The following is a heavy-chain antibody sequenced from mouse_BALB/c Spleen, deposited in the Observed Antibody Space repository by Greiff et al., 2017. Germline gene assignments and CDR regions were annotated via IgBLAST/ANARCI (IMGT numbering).Heavy chain of an antibody. D-gene: IGHD2-3*01. CDR3: ARWWVYDVYSFWYFDV. CDR2: IDPANGNT. CDR1: GFNIKDTY. V-gene: IGHV14-3*02. Sequence: VQLQQSGAELVKPGASVKLSCTASGFNIKDTYMHWVKQRPEQGLEWIGRIDPANGNTKYDPKFQGKATITADTSSNTAYLQLSSLTSEDTAVYYCARWWVYDVYSFWYFDVWGAGTTVTVSS. J-gene: IGHJ1*01.